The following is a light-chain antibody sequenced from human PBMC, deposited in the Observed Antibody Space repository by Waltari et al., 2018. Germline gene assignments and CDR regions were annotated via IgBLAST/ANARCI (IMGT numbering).Light chain of an antibody. CDR1: RPNIGNHY. Sequence: QSVLTQPPSASGTPGQRVTISCSASRPNIGNHYVYWYQQLPGTAPKLLIYRNNRRPSGVPDRFSVSKSGTSASLAISGLRSEDEADYCCAAWDDSLSGRVFGGGTKVTVL. CDR2: RNN. J-gene: IGLJ3*02. V-gene: IGLV1-47*01. CDR3: AAWDDSLSGRV.